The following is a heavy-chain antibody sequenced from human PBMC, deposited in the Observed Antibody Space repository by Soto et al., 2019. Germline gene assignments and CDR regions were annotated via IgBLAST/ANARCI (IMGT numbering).Heavy chain of an antibody. CDR2: IYTGGTT. D-gene: IGHD1-26*01. CDR1: GFSVSSNY. CDR3: ARVWGYYFES. V-gene: IGHV3-53*02. Sequence: EVKLVETGGALSQHGGSLTLSCAVSGFSVSSNYMAWVRQGPGKGLEWVSVIYTGGTTHYANSVTGRFTFSRDTSKNILYLHLNSLTTDDTAVYYCARVWGYYFESLGQGTLVAVSP. J-gene: IGHJ4*02.